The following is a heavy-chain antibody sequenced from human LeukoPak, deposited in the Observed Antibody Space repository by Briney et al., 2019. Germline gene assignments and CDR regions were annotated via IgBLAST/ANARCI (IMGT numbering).Heavy chain of an antibody. CDR3: TSESGTGYGSLVFDY. V-gene: IGHV3-33*01. D-gene: IGHD5-12*01. CDR1: GFTFSNYG. CDR2: IWHDESYN. Sequence: GGSLRLSCAASGFTFSNYGMHWVRQAPGKGLEWVAAIWHDESYNFYADSVKGRFTISRDNSKNTLYLQMNSLRADDTAVYYCTSESGTGYGSLVFDYWGQGALVTVSS. J-gene: IGHJ4*02.